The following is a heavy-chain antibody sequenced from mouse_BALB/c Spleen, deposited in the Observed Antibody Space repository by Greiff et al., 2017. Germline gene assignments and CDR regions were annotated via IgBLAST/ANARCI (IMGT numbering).Heavy chain of an antibody. J-gene: IGHJ1*01. CDR1: GFTFSSYG. CDR3: ARQITTASYWYFDV. CDR2: ISSGGSYT. Sequence: EVQVVESGGDLVKPGGSLKLSCAASGFTFSSYGMSWVRQTPDKRLEWVATISSGGSYTYYPDSVKGRFTISRDNAKNTLYLQMSSLKSEDTAMYYCARQITTASYWYFDVWGAGTTVTVSS. V-gene: IGHV5-6*01. D-gene: IGHD1-2*01.